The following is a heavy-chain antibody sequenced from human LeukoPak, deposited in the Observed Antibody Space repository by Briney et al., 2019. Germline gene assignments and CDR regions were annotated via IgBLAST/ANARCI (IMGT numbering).Heavy chain of an antibody. D-gene: IGHD2-15*01. CDR2: INPNSDGT. CDR1: GYTLTDYS. CDR3: ARVKQRACRGGRCYFNWFDP. Sequence: ASVKVSCKASGYTLTDYSMHWVRQAPGQGIEWMGWINPNSDGTNYAQRFQGRVTMTSDTSISTAYMELSGLTSDDTAVYYCARVKQRACRGGRCYFNWFDPWGQGTLVTVSS. J-gene: IGHJ5*02. V-gene: IGHV1-2*02.